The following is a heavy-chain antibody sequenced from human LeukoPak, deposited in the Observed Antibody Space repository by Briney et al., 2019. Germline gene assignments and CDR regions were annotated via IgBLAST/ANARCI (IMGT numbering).Heavy chain of an antibody. D-gene: IGHD3-22*01. CDR1: GYTFTSYD. V-gene: IGHV1-8*01. Sequence: ASVKVSCKASGYTFTSYDINWVRQAPGQGLEWMGWMNPNSGNTGYAQKFQGRVTMTRNTSTSTAYMELSSLRSEDTAVYYCARGTYYYDSSGLAAFDIWGQGTMVTVSS. J-gene: IGHJ3*02. CDR3: ARGTYYYDSSGLAAFDI. CDR2: MNPNSGNT.